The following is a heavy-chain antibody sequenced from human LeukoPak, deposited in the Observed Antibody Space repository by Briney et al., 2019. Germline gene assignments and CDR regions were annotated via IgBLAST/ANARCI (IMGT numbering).Heavy chain of an antibody. J-gene: IGHJ4*02. CDR1: GYSISSGYY. CDR2: IYHSGST. Sequence: SETLSLTCTVSGYSISSGYYWGWIRQPPGKGLEWIGSIYHSGSTYYNPSLKSRVTISVDTSKNQFSLKLSSVTAADTAVYYCARVLAVAGLYYFDYWGQGTLVTVSS. V-gene: IGHV4-38-2*02. CDR3: ARVLAVAGLYYFDY. D-gene: IGHD6-19*01.